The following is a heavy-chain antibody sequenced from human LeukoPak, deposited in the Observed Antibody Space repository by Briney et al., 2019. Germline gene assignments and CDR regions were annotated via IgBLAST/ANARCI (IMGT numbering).Heavy chain of an antibody. CDR2: IKQDGSEK. V-gene: IGHV3-7*05. CDR1: GFTFTSYW. CDR3: ASTISAVTVADLRDPFDI. Sequence: PGGSLRLSCAASGFTFTSYWMSWVRQALGKGLEWVAKIKQDGSEKFYVDSVKGRFTISRDNTKDSLYLQVNSMRAEDTAVYYCASTISAVTVADLRDPFDIWGEGTVVTVSS. D-gene: IGHD6-19*01. J-gene: IGHJ3*02.